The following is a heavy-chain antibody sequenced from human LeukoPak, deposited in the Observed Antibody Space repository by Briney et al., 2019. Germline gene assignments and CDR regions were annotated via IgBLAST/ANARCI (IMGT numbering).Heavy chain of an antibody. CDR1: GGSFSGYY. CDR2: INHSGST. CDR3: ARGVLCYGSGRYYCWFDP. V-gene: IGHV4-34*01. D-gene: IGHD3-10*01. Sequence: SETLSLTCAVYGGSFSGYYWSWIRQPPGKGLEWIGEINHSGSTNYNPSLKSRVTISVDTSKNQFSLKLSSVTAADTAVYYCARGVLCYGSGRYYCWFDPWGQGTLVTVSS. J-gene: IGHJ5*02.